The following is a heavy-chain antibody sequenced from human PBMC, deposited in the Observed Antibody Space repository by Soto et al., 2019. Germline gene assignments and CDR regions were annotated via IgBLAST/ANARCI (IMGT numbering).Heavy chain of an antibody. CDR3: ARDRYADIVVVPAARYGMDV. J-gene: IGHJ6*02. V-gene: IGHV1-69*13. CDR1: GGTFSSYA. D-gene: IGHD2-2*01. CDR2: IIPIFGTA. Sequence: SVKVSCKASGGTFSSYAISWVRQAPGQGLEWMGGIIPIFGTANYAQKFQGRVTITADESTSTAYMELSSLRSEDTAVYYCARDRYADIVVVPAARYGMDVWGHGTTVTVSS.